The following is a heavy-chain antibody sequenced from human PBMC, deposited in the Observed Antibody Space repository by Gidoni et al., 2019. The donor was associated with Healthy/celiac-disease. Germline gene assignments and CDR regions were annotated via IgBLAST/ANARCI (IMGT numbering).Heavy chain of an antibody. CDR2: IWYDGSNK. J-gene: IGHJ3*02. CDR1: GFTFSSYG. D-gene: IGHD6-13*01. Sequence: QVQLVESGGGVVQPGRSLRLSCAASGFTFSSYGMHWVRQAPGKGLEWVAVIWYDGSNKYYADSVKGRFTISRDNSKNTLYLQMNSLRAEDTAVYYCAREMGYGSSVGIYNDAFDIWGQGTMVTVSS. CDR3: AREMGYGSSVGIYNDAFDI. V-gene: IGHV3-33*01.